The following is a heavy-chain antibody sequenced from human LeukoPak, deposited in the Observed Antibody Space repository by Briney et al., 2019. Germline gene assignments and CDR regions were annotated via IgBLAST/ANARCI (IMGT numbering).Heavy chain of an antibody. CDR2: IKSKTDGGTT. J-gene: IGHJ6*03. D-gene: IGHD6-19*01. CDR3: ARSRRIAVAGYYYYYMDV. V-gene: IGHV3-15*01. CDR1: GFTFSNAW. Sequence: GGSLRLSCAASGFTFSNAWMSWVRQAPGKGLEWVGRIKSKTDGGTTDYAAPVKGRFTISRDDSKNTLYLQMNSLKTEDTAVYYCARSRRIAVAGYYYYYMDVWGKGTTVTVSS.